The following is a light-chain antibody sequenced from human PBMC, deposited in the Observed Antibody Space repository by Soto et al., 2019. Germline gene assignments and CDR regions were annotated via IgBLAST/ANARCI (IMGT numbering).Light chain of an antibody. CDR3: QQYNNWPPLT. Sequence: EIVMTQSPATLSVSAGERVTLSCRASQSVSSNLAWYQQKPGQAPRLLIYGASTRATGIPARFSGSGSWTDFTLTISSLQSEDFAVYSCQQYNNWPPLTFGGGTKVEIK. CDR2: GAS. V-gene: IGKV3D-15*01. CDR1: QSVSSN. J-gene: IGKJ4*01.